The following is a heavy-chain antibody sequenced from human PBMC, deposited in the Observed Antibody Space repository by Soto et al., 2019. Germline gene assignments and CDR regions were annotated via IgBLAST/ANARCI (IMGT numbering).Heavy chain of an antibody. CDR1: GFTFRIYI. CDR2: ISSSSSYI. V-gene: IGHV3-21*01. D-gene: IGHD6-19*01. CDR3: ARGGSGYYFDY. J-gene: IGHJ4*02. Sequence: GGSLRLSCAASGFTFRIYIMNWVRQAPGKGLEWVSSISSSSSYIYYADSVKGRFTISRDNAKNSLYLQMNSLRAEDTAVYYCARGGSGYYFDYWGQGTLVTGSS.